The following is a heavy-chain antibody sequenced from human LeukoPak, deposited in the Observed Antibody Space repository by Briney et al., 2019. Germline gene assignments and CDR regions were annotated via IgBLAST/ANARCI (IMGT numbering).Heavy chain of an antibody. CDR3: AKAYYDFWSGYYKSFMDV. CDR2: FDPEDGET. V-gene: IGHV1-24*01. Sequence: GASVKVSCKVSGYTLTELSMHWVRQAPGKGLEWMGGFDPEDGETIYAQKFQGRVTMTEDTSTDTAYMELSSLRSEDTAVYYCAKAYYDFWSGYYKSFMDVWGKGTTVTVSS. J-gene: IGHJ6*03. CDR1: GYTLTELS. D-gene: IGHD3-3*01.